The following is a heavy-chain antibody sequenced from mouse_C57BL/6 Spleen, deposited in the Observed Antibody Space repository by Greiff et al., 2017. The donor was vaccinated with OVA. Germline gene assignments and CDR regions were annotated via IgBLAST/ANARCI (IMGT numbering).Heavy chain of an antibody. J-gene: IGHJ4*01. CDR1: GYTFTSYG. CDR3: ARGGPNSYYAMDY. V-gene: IGHV1-81*01. CDR2: IYPRSGNT. Sequence: VQLQESGAELARPGASVKLSCKASGYTFTSYGISWVKQRTGQGLEWIGEIYPRSGNTYYNEKFKGKATLTADKSSSTAYMELRSLTSEDSAVYFCARGGPNSYYAMDYWGQGTSVTVSS.